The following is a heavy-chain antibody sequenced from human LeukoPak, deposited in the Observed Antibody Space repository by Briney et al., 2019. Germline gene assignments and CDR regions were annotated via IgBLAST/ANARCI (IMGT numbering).Heavy chain of an antibody. V-gene: IGHV2-5*01. CDR1: GFSLTTSGVA. J-gene: IGHJ4*02. Sequence: SGPTLVNPTQPLTLTCTFSGFSLTTSGVAVGWIRQPPGKALEWLSLIYWNDDTRYNPSLKSRLTITKDTSKNQVVLTMTNMDPVDTATYFCTHNNRMAVPFAPVFWGQGTLVTVSS. CDR2: IYWNDDT. D-gene: IGHD2-2*01. CDR3: THNNRMAVPFAPVF.